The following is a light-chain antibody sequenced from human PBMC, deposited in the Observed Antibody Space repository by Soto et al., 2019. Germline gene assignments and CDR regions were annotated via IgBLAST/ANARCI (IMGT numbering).Light chain of an antibody. CDR3: QQYNILST. CDR1: QSISVW. CDR2: KAS. Sequence: IQMTQSPSSLSASVGDRVTITCRASQSISVWLAWYQQKAGKAPNLLIYKASRLESGVPSRFSGSGSGTEFTLTISSLHPDDFATYYCQQYNILSTFGQGTKVDIK. V-gene: IGKV1-5*03. J-gene: IGKJ1*01.